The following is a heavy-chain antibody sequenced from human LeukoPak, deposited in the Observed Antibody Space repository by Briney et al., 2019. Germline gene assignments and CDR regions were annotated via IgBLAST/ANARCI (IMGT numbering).Heavy chain of an antibody. Sequence: SETLSLTCAVYGGSFSGYYWSWIRQPPGKGLEWIGEINHSGSTNYNPSLKSRVTISLDTSKNQFSLKLSSVTAADTAVYYCAVGTPKTAEFDYWGQGTLVTVSS. CDR2: INHSGST. CDR1: GGSFSGYY. J-gene: IGHJ4*02. CDR3: AVGTPKTAEFDY. V-gene: IGHV4-34*01. D-gene: IGHD7-27*01.